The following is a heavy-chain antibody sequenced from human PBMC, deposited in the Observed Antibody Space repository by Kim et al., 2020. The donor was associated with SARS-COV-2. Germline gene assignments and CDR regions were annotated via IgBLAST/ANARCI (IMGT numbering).Heavy chain of an antibody. V-gene: IGHV3-23*03. CDR3: AKDEYYYGSGDPRHYYGMDV. CDR2: IYSGGSST. CDR1: GFTFSSYA. Sequence: GGSLRLSCAASGFTFSSYAMSWVRQAPGKGLEWVSVIYSGGSSTYYADSVKGRFTISRDNSKNTLYLQMNSLRAEDTAVYYCAKDEYYYGSGDPRHYYGMDVWGQGTTVTVSS. D-gene: IGHD3-10*01. J-gene: IGHJ6*02.